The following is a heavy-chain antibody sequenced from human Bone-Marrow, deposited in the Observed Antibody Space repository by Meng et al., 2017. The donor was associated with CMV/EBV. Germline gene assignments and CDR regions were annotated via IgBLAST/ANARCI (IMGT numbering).Heavy chain of an antibody. CDR3: ARGADFWSGYYNDAFDI. D-gene: IGHD3-3*01. CDR2: ISVYNGNT. Sequence: ASVKVSCKASGYTFTSYGISWVRQAPGQGLEWMGCISVYNGNTNYVQKLQGRVTMTTDTSTSTAYMELRSLRSDDTAVYYCARGADFWSGYYNDAFDIWGQGTMVTVSS. V-gene: IGHV1-18*01. J-gene: IGHJ3*02. CDR1: GYTFTSYG.